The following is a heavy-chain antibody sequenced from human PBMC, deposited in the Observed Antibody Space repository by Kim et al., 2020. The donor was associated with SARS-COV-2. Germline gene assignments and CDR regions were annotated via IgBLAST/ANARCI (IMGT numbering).Heavy chain of an antibody. J-gene: IGHJ4*02. V-gene: IGHV3-53*01. D-gene: IGHD3-22*01. Sequence: DPVKGRFTSARDNSKHTLYLQMNSLRAEDTAVYYCARVDSSGYYEYYFDYWGQGTLVTVSS. CDR3: ARVDSSGYYEYYFDY.